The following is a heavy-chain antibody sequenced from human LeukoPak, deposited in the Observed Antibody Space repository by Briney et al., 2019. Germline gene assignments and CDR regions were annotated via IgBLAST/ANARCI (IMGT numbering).Heavy chain of an antibody. V-gene: IGHV1-69*05. Sequence: SETLSFKASGGSFSSYAICWGRQAPRPGQEWMGRIVTIYGTANNAHKFQGRGTITTEESTSTAYMELSSLRSEDTAVYYCARSEELEPQNIYYYYYMDVWGKGTTVTVSS. CDR1: GGSFSSYA. CDR3: ARSEELEPQNIYYYYYMDV. CDR2: IVTIYGTA. J-gene: IGHJ6*03. D-gene: IGHD1-1*01.